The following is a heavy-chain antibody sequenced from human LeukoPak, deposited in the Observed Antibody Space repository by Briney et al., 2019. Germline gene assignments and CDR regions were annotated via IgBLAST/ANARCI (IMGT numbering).Heavy chain of an antibody. D-gene: IGHD2-15*01. CDR2: ISTYNSNT. V-gene: IGHV1-18*01. CDR3: ARGAGGSYDY. Sequence: ASVKVSCKASGYTFTSYDISWVRQAPGQGLEWMGWISTYNSNTNQAEKLQGRITMTKDTSTSTAYMELRSLRSDDAAVYYCARGAGGSYDYWGQGTLVTVST. J-gene: IGHJ4*02. CDR1: GYTFTSYD.